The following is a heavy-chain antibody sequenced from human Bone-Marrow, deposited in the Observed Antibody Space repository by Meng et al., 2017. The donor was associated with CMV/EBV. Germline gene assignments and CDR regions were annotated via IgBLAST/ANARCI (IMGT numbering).Heavy chain of an antibody. J-gene: IGHJ4*02. CDR3: AADIPSAIYPLDF. V-gene: IGHV3-15*01. D-gene: IGHD2/OR15-2a*01. Sequence: SGFNFWTAWMTWVRQAPGEGLEWVGRIKSKADGETTDYAAPVKGRFTISRDDSQNTLFLQMNSLKTDDTAVYYCAADIPSAIYPLDFWGLGTLVTVSS. CDR2: IKSKADGETT. CDR1: GFNFWTAW.